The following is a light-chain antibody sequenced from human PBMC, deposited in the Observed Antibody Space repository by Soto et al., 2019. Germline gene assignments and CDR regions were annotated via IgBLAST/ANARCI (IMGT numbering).Light chain of an antibody. CDR2: GAS. J-gene: IGKJ4*01. CDR3: QQRSDWPLS. Sequence: EIVLTQSPGTLSLSPGERATLSCRASQSVSSSRLAWYRQKPGQAPRLLIYGASSRATGIPARFSGSGSGTEFTLTISSLEPEDFVVYYCQQRSDWPLSFGGGTKVDIK. CDR1: QSVSSSR. V-gene: IGKV3D-20*02.